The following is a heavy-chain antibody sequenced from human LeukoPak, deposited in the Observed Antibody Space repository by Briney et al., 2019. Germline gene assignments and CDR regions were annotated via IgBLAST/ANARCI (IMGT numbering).Heavy chain of an antibody. D-gene: IGHD1-26*01. V-gene: IGHV3-15*01. Sequence: GGSLRLSCEASGFTFTKAWMSWVRQAPGKGLEWVGRSKSKSDGGSTDFAAPVKGRFSIAREDSKNTLYLQMNSLKTEDTAVYYCTTDGVGVEGATYDNWGQGTLVSVSS. CDR3: TTDGVGVEGATYDN. J-gene: IGHJ4*02. CDR2: SKSKSDGGST. CDR1: GFTFTKAW.